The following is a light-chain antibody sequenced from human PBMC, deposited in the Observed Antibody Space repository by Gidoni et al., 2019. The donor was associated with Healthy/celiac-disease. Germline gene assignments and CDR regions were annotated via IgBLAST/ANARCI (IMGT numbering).Light chain of an antibody. Sequence: LTQPASVSGSPGQSITISCTGTSSDVGGYNYVSWYQQHPGKAPKLMIYDVSNRPSGVSNRFSGSKSGNTASLTISGLQAEDEADYYCSSYTSSSIPYVFGTGTKVTVL. CDR2: DVS. CDR3: SSYTSSSIPYV. J-gene: IGLJ1*01. CDR1: SSDVGGYNY. V-gene: IGLV2-14*03.